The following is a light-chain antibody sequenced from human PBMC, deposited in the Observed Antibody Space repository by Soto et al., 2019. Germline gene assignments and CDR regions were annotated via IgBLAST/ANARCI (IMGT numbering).Light chain of an antibody. V-gene: IGLV3-21*02. CDR2: DDS. CDR1: NIGSKT. Sequence: SYELTQPPSMSVAPGQTARITCGGNNIGSKTVHWCQQKAGQAPVLVVYDDSDRPSGIPERFSGSNSGNTATLTISRVEAGDEADYYCQVWDVSTVHYVFGTGTKATVL. CDR3: QVWDVSTVHYV. J-gene: IGLJ1*01.